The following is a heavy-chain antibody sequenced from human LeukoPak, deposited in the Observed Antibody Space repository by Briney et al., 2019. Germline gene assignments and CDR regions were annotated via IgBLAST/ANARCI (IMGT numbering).Heavy chain of an antibody. D-gene: IGHD1-26*01. J-gene: IGHJ6*02. CDR2: INWNGGGT. V-gene: IGHV3-9*01. CDR3: AKHMRATNTYSFFGLDV. Sequence: SLRLSCAATGFTFKDYGMHWVRPPPGKGLEWVSSINWNGGGTDYAYSVKGRFTISRDKAKNSLYLQLSSLRPEDTALYYCAKHMRATNTYSFFGLDVWGQGTTVTVSS. CDR1: GFTFKDYG.